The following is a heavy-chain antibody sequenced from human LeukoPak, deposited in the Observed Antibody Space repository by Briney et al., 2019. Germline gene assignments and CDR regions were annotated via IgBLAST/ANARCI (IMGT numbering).Heavy chain of an antibody. CDR2: INTDGTVT. J-gene: IGHJ4*02. D-gene: IGHD6-19*01. Sequence: GGSLRLSCAASGCTFSNYGMLWVRQAPGKGLESVSRINTDGTVTTYADSVKGRFTVSTYNADNTMFLQTNCMSDGDTAVYYCATKQWLAPPPDSWGQGTPVTVSS. CDR3: ATKQWLAPPPDS. CDR1: GCTFSNYG. V-gene: IGHV3-74*01.